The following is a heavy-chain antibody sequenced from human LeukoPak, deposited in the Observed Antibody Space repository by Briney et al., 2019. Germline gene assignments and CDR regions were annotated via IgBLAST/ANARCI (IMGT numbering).Heavy chain of an antibody. CDR1: GGSISSGDYY. D-gene: IGHD6-19*01. V-gene: IGHV4-30-4*08. J-gene: IGHJ4*02. CDR2: LYYSGST. CDR3: ARDAGYSSGWVDY. Sequence: SETLSLTCTVSGGSISSGDYYWSWIRQPPGKGLEWIGYLYYSGSTYYNPSLKSRVTISVDTSKNQFSLKLGSVTAADTAVYYCARDAGYSSGWVDYWGQGTLVTVSS.